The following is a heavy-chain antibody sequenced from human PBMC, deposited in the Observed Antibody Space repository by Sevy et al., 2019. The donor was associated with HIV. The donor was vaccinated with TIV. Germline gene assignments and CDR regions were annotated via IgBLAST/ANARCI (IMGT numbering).Heavy chain of an antibody. D-gene: IGHD6-19*01. V-gene: IGHV4-61*02. J-gene: IGHJ4*02. CDR3: AGRIAVAAFDY. CDR1: GGSFGSSSYY. Sequence: SENLSLTCTVSGGSFGSSSYYWNWIRQPAGKGLEWIGRIYTSGTTNYNPSLKSRVTMSVDTSKNQFSLKLSSVTAADTAVYYCAGRIAVAAFDYWGQGNLVTVSS. CDR2: IYTSGTT.